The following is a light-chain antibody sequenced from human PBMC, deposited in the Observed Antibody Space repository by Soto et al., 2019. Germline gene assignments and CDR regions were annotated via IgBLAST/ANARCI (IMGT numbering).Light chain of an antibody. J-gene: IGLJ1*01. V-gene: IGLV2-8*01. CDR3: ASHAGSKNYG. CDR1: SSDVGGYNY. CDR2: EVS. Sequence: QSALTQPPSASGSPGQSVTISCTGTSSDVGGYNYVSWYQQHPGKAPKLIISEVSKRPSGVPDRFSGSKSGNTASLTVSGLQAEDEADYYCASHAGSKNYGFGTGTKLTVL.